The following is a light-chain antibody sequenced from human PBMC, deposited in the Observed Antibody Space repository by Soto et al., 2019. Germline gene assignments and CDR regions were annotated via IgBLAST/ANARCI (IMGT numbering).Light chain of an antibody. J-gene: IGKJ4*01. Sequence: AIQLTQSPSSLSASVGDRVTIACRTGQDIGTALAWYRQKPGRAPELLIYSASTLHTGVSSRFAGGGSATDFTLTISSLQPEDFAHYFCQQFKHSPLTFGGGTKVQI. V-gene: IGKV1D-13*01. CDR1: QDIGTA. CDR3: QQFKHSPLT. CDR2: SAS.